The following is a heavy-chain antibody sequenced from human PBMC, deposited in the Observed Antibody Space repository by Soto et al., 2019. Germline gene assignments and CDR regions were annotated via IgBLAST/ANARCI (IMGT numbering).Heavy chain of an antibody. D-gene: IGHD1-1*01. V-gene: IGHV2-5*02. J-gene: IGHJ2*01. CDR3: VHQGWNNNIYYFDL. Sequence: QITVKESGPKLVKPSQTLTLTCAFSGFSLSTSGVGVGWVRQPPGKAPEWLALIYWDDDKRYRPSLKSRLSITKDTSKDQVVFTMTNMDPVDTATYYCVHQGWNNNIYYFDLWGRGTLVTVSS. CDR1: GFSLSTSGVG. CDR2: IYWDDDK.